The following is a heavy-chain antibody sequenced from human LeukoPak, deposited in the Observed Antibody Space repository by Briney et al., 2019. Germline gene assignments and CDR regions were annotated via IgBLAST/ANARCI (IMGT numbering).Heavy chain of an antibody. CDR1: GFTLSTYA. D-gene: IGHD1-20*01. V-gene: IGHV3-23*01. Sequence: GGSLRLSCAASGFTLSTYAMHWVRQAPGKGLEWVAYISGTGFTTYYADSVEGRFTISSDSSKNTLFLQMNSLRAEDTAIYYCAKDGYNWIAFDDWGQGTLVTVSS. J-gene: IGHJ4*02. CDR3: AKDGYNWIAFDD. CDR2: ISGTGFTT.